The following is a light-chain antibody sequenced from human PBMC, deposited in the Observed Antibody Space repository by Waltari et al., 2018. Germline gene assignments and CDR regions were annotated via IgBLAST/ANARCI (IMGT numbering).Light chain of an antibody. V-gene: IGLV2-14*03. CDR1: SSDVGGYNY. CDR2: DVS. Sequence: QSALTQPASVSGSPGQSIIIACTGTSSDVGGYNYVSWYQQHPGKAPKLMIYDVSYRPLGGFNRFTGSKSANPAFLTISGLQAEDEGEYHCGSYSSSSPLVFGGGTKLTVL. J-gene: IGLJ2*01. CDR3: GSYSSSSPLV.